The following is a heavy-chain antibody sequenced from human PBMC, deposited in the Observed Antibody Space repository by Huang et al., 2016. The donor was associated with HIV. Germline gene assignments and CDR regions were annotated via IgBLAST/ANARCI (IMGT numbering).Heavy chain of an antibody. CDR2: IDYRGST. V-gene: IGHV4-39*01. CDR3: ARLPGSITMIRGVITDPY. J-gene: IGHJ4*02. Sequence: QLQLQESGPGLVKPSETLSLTCTVSGGSIRSDNYYWGWIRQPPGKGLEWIGRIDYRGSTYNNPYLKSRVTITVDTSKNQFSLKMRSVTAADTAVYYCARLPGSITMIRGVITDPYWGQGTLVTVSS. D-gene: IGHD3-10*01. CDR1: GGSIRSDNYY.